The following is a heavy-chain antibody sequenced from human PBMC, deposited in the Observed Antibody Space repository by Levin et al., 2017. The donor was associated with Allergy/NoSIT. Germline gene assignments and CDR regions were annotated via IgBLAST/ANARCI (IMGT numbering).Heavy chain of an antibody. CDR2: ISASVDNT. CDR1: GFIFRSYA. CDR3: PRIVSGAFDM. D-gene: IGHD3-10*01. J-gene: IGHJ3*02. Sequence: GESLKISCAASGFIFRSYAMSWVRQVPGKGLEWISSISASVDNTFYADSVKGRFTISRDNSKNTLYLQMNSLTAEDTALYYCPRIVSGAFDMWGQGTMVTVSS. V-gene: IGHV3-23*01.